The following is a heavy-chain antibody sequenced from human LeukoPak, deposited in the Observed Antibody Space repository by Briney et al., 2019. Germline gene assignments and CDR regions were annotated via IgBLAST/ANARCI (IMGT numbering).Heavy chain of an antibody. J-gene: IGHJ4*02. CDR1: GFTFTYSY. CDR3: ARDPRTVRI. D-gene: IGHD1-1*01. Sequence: GGSLRLSCAASGFTFTYSYMTWGRQAPGKGLEWLSYISGSGDDTNYTDSVSGRFTISRVNAKKSLVLQMNSLRVEDTAVYYCARDPRTVRIWGPGTLVTVSS. V-gene: IGHV3-11*06. CDR2: ISGSGDDT.